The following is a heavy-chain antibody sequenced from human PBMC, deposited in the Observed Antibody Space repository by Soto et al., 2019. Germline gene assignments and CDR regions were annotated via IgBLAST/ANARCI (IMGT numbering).Heavy chain of an antibody. CDR1: GFTFSSYA. Sequence: QVQLVESGGGVVQPGRSLRLSCAASGFTFSSYALHWVRQAPGKGLEWVAVISYDGSNKYYADSVKGRFTISRDNSKNTLYLQMNSLRAEDTAVYYCARDRGGGSGYDLSYFDYWGQGTLVTVSS. J-gene: IGHJ4*02. CDR2: ISYDGSNK. D-gene: IGHD5-12*01. V-gene: IGHV3-30-3*01. CDR3: ARDRGGGSGYDLSYFDY.